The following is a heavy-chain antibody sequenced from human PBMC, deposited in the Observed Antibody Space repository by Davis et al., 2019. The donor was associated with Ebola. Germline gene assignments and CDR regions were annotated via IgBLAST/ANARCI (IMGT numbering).Heavy chain of an antibody. D-gene: IGHD4-17*01. CDR3: ARGHWSTVTTYYFDY. Sequence: ASVKVSCKASGYTFTSYGISWVRQAPGQGLEWMGWISAYNGNTNYAQKLQGRVTMTTDTSTSTAYMELRSLRSDDTAVYYWARGHWSTVTTYYFDYWGQGTLVTVSS. V-gene: IGHV1-18*01. CDR1: GYTFTSYG. CDR2: ISAYNGNT. J-gene: IGHJ4*02.